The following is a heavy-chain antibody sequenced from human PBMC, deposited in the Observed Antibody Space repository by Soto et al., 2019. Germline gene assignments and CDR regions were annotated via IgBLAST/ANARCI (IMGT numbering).Heavy chain of an antibody. CDR1: GYSFTSYW. D-gene: IGHD2-15*01. CDR3: ARHEEGCSGGSCYIWFDP. CDR2: IYPGDSDT. V-gene: IGHV5-51*01. J-gene: IGHJ5*02. Sequence: GESLKISCKGSGYSFTSYWIGWVRQMPGKGLEWMGIIYPGDSDTRYSPTFQGQVTISADKSISTAYLQWSSLKASDTAMYYCARHEEGCSGGSCYIWFDPWGQGTLVTSPQ.